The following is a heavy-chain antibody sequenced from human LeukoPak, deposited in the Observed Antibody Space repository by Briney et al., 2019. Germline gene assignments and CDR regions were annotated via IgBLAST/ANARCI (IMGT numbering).Heavy chain of an antibody. CDR3: ARAVSIAGRGRGAVWYFDL. CDR2: IYDSGST. V-gene: IGHV4-59*01. Sequence: SETLSLTCAVSGGSISGYYWSWIRQPPGKGLEWIGDIYDSGSTKYNPSHRSRVSISVDTSKNQFSLKLSSVTAADTAVYYCARAVSIAGRGRGAVWYFDLWGRGTLVTVSS. J-gene: IGHJ2*01. CDR1: GGSISGYY. D-gene: IGHD6-6*01.